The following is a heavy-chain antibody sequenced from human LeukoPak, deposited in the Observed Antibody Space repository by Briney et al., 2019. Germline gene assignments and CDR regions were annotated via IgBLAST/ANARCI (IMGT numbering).Heavy chain of an antibody. CDR1: GGTFSSYA. D-gene: IGHD3-10*01. CDR2: IIPIFGTA. J-gene: IGHJ5*02. V-gene: IGHV1-69*05. Sequence: SVKVSCKASGGTFSSYAISWVRQAPGQGPEWMGRIIPIFGTANYAQKFQGRVTITTDESTSTAYMELSSLRSEDTAVYYCAREAPPTITYGSGNRPLDPWGQGTLVTVSS. CDR3: AREAPPTITYGSGNRPLDP.